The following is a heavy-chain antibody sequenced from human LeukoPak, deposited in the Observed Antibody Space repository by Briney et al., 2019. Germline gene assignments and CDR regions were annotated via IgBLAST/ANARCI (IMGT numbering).Heavy chain of an antibody. CDR2: MNPNSGNT. V-gene: IGHV1-8*01. CDR3: ARGGDIVVVPAAEYNWFDP. J-gene: IGHJ5*02. D-gene: IGHD2-2*01. CDR1: GYTFTSYD. Sequence: ASVKVSCKASGYTFTSYDMNWVRQATGQGLEWMGWMNPNSGNTGYAQKFQGRVTMTRNTSISTAYMELSSLRSEDTAVYYCARGGDIVVVPAAEYNWFDPWGQGILVTVSS.